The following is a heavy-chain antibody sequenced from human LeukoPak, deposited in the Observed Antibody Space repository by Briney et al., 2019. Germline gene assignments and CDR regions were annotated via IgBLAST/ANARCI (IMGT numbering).Heavy chain of an antibody. CDR2: INPNSGDT. J-gene: IGHJ4*02. CDR3: AYTTYYDILTGGV. CDR1: GYTFTGYY. Sequence: GASVKVSCKASGYTFTGYYIHWVRQAPGQGLEWMGWINPNSGDTNYAQKFQGRVTMTRDTSISTAYMELSRLRSDDTAVYYCAYTTYYDILTGGVWGQGTLVTVSS. D-gene: IGHD3-9*01. V-gene: IGHV1-2*02.